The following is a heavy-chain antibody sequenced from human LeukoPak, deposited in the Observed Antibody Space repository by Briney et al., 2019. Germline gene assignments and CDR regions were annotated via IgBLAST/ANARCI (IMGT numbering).Heavy chain of an antibody. CDR2: IKQDGSEK. Sequence: PGGSLRLSCAASGFTFSRYAMHWVRQAPGKGLGWVANIKQDGSEKYFVDYVKGRFTISRDNAKNSLYLQMNSLRAEDTAVYYCARGYCSGSSCYSGSYFDYWGQGTLVTVSS. D-gene: IGHD2-15*01. CDR1: GFTFSRYA. J-gene: IGHJ4*02. V-gene: IGHV3-7*01. CDR3: ARGYCSGSSCYSGSYFDY.